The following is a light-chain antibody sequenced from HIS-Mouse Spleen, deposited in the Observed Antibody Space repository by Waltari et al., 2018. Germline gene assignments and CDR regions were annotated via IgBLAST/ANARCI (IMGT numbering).Light chain of an antibody. CDR2: KDS. Sequence: SYELTQPPSVSVSPGQTARITCSGDALPKQYAYWYQQKPGQAPVLVIYKDSERPSGIHERFSGSSSGTTGTLTISGVKAEDEADYYCQSADSSGTYVFGGWTKLTVL. CDR1: ALPKQY. J-gene: IGLJ2*01. V-gene: IGLV3-25*03. CDR3: QSADSSGTYV.